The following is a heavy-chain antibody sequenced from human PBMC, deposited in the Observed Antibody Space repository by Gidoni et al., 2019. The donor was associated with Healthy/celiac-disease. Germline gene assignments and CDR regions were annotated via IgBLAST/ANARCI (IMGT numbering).Heavy chain of an antibody. D-gene: IGHD3-10*01. J-gene: IGHJ4*02. Sequence: EVQLVQSGAAVKKPGEFLKISCQGSGYSFTSYWLGWVRRVPGKGLEWMGILYPGDSDTRNSPSFQGQVTISADKSISTAYLQWSSLKASDTAMYYCARREGYYYGSGSYYFDYWGQGTLVTVSS. CDR1: GYSFTSYW. V-gene: IGHV5-51*03. CDR2: LYPGDSDT. CDR3: ARREGYYYGSGSYYFDY.